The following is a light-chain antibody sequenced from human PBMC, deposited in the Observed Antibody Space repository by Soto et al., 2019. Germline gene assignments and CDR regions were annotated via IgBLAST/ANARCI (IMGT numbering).Light chain of an antibody. V-gene: IGKV1-39*01. J-gene: IGKJ1*01. CDR2: AAS. CDR1: QSISSN. Sequence: DIQMTQSPSSLSASVGDRVTITCRASQSISSNLNWYQQKPGRAPDLLIYAASSLHSGVPSRFSGSASGTDFTLTISSLQPEDFATYYCVQHYNYPPTFGQGTKVEVK. CDR3: VQHYNYPPT.